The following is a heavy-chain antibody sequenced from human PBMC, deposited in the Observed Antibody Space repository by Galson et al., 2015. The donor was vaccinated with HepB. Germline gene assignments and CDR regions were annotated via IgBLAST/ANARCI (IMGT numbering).Heavy chain of an antibody. V-gene: IGHV3-21*01. CDR1: GFTFSSYS. J-gene: IGHJ3*02. Sequence: SLRLSCAASGFTFSSYSMNWVRQAPGKGLEWVSSISSSSSYIYYADSVKGRFTISRDNAKNSLYLQMNSLRAEDTAVYYCARATGEPGSGAFDIWGQGTMVTVSS. CDR3: ARATGEPGSGAFDI. D-gene: IGHD3-10*01. CDR2: ISSSSSYI.